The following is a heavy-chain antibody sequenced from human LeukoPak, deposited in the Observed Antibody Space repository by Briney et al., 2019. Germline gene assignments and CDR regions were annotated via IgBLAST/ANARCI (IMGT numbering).Heavy chain of an antibody. CDR2: IYYSGST. J-gene: IGHJ3*02. Sequence: PSETLSLTCTVSGGSISGSGYYWGWIRQPPGKGLEWIGGIYYSGSTYYSPSLKRRVTISVDTSKNQFSLKLSSVTAADTAVYYCARFTDSSGWYAAFDIWGQGTMVTVSS. CDR3: ARFTDSSGWYAAFDI. D-gene: IGHD6-19*01. CDR1: GGSISGSGYY. V-gene: IGHV4-39*07.